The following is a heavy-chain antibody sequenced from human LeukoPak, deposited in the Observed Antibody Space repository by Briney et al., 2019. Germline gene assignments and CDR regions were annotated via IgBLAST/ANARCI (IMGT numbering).Heavy chain of an antibody. CDR3: AREITSGDYSDY. Sequence: PSETLSLTCTVSGGSISSSNYHWGWIRQPPGKGLEWIGSIYYSGSTYYNPSLKSRLTISVDMSKNQFSLKLSSVTAADTAVYYCAREITSGDYSDYWGQGTLVTVSS. J-gene: IGHJ4*02. V-gene: IGHV4-39*02. CDR1: GGSISSSNYH. CDR2: IYYSGST. D-gene: IGHD3-16*01.